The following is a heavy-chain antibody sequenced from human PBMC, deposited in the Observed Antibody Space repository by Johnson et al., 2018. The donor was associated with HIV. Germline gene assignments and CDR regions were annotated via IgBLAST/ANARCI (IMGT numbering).Heavy chain of an antibody. J-gene: IGHJ3*02. Sequence: QVQLVESGGGVVQPGRSLRLSCAASGFTFSSYAMHWVRQAPGKGLEWVAHVGHDGGIYPYAESVKGRFTVYRDNSKNTLYLQMNSLRAEDTAVYYCAKDATGYGGFDIWGQGTVVAVSS. CDR1: GFTFSSYA. D-gene: IGHD3-9*01. CDR2: VGHDGGIY. V-gene: IGHV3-30-3*01. CDR3: AKDATGYGGFDI.